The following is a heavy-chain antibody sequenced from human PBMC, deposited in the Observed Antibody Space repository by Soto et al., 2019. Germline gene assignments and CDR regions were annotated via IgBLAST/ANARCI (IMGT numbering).Heavy chain of an antibody. CDR1: GFSVSNNH. D-gene: IGHD3-16*01. CDR2: IHGGGST. J-gene: IGHJ4*02. Sequence: VQLVESGGGLIQPGGSLRLSCAASGFSVSNNHMTWVRQAAGKGLELVSLIHGGGSTYYADSVKGRFTISRDNSKNTLYLQMDSLRAEDTAIYYCAGRLTTAASLDYWGQGTLVTVSS. CDR3: AGRLTTAASLDY. V-gene: IGHV3-53*01.